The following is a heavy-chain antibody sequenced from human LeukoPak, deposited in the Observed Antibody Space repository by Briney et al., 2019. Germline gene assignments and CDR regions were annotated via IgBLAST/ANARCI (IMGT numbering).Heavy chain of an antibody. Sequence: PGGSLRLSGAASGFTCSDFTMNWVRQAPGQGLKWGSYISSSSSTIYYADSVRGRFTISRANAKTSLYLQMNSLRAEDTAVYYCARDLENTDMAYGGYYFDYWGQGTLVTVSS. CDR2: ISSSSSTI. CDR1: GFTCSDFT. CDR3: ARDLENTDMAYGGYYFDY. D-gene: IGHD5-18*01. J-gene: IGHJ4*02. V-gene: IGHV3-48*01.